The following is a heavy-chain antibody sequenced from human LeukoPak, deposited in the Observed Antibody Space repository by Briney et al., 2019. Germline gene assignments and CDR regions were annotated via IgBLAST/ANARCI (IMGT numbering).Heavy chain of an antibody. J-gene: IGHJ4*02. CDR2: IRYDGSNK. CDR1: GFTFSSYG. D-gene: IGHD6-6*01. CDR3: AKAPQYSSSSFYFDY. Sequence: GGSLRLSCAASGFTFSSYGMHWVRQAPGKGLEWVAFIRYDGSNKYYADSVKGRFTISRDNSKNTLYLQMNSLRAEDTAVYYCAKAPQYSSSSFYFDYWGREPWSPSPQ. V-gene: IGHV3-30*02.